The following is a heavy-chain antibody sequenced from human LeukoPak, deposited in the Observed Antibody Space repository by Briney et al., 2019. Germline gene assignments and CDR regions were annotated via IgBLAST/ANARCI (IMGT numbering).Heavy chain of an antibody. CDR2: ISVYNGKT. CDR3: ARAGTPAYYYYMDV. CDR1: GYTFTSYG. Sequence: GASVKVSCKASGYTFTSYGISWVRQAPGQGLEWMGWISVYNGKTNYAQKFQGRVTMTTDTSTSTAYMDLRSLRSDDTAVYYCARAGTPAYYYYMDVWGKGTTGTVSS. V-gene: IGHV1-18*01. J-gene: IGHJ6*03. D-gene: IGHD1-26*01.